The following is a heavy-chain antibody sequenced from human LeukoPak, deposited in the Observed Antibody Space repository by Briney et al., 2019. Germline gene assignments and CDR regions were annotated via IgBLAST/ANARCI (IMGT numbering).Heavy chain of an antibody. D-gene: IGHD3-16*01. CDR3: ARVRGGN. V-gene: IGHV3-74*03. CDR1: GFTFSDSW. Sequence: PGGSLRLSCAASGFTFSDSWMYWVRQAPGKGLVWISNIHEVGTTTYADSVKGRFTISRDNARNTVYLQMNSLRAEDTAVYYCARVRGGNWGQGILVTVSS. J-gene: IGHJ4*02. CDR2: IHEVGTT.